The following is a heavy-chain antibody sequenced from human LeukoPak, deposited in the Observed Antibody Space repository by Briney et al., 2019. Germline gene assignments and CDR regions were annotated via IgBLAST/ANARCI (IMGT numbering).Heavy chain of an antibody. V-gene: IGHV1-2*04. Sequence: ASVKVSCKASGYTFTGYYMHWVRQAPGQGLEWMGWINPNSGGTNYAQKFQGWVTMTRDTSISTAYMELSRLRSDDTAVYYCARGRWGSYRYTCDYWGQGTLVTVSS. J-gene: IGHJ4*02. CDR1: GYTFTGYY. CDR2: INPNSGGT. D-gene: IGHD3-16*02. CDR3: ARGRWGSYRYTCDY.